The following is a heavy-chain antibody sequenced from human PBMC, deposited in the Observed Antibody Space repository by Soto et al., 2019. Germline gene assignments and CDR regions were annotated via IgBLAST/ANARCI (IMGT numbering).Heavy chain of an antibody. CDR1: GGTFSNYA. J-gene: IGHJ6*02. V-gene: IGHV1-69*13. D-gene: IGHD3-10*01. CDR2: IIPMFGTS. CDR3: ARGVRTGFYGMDV. Sequence: SVKVSCKASGGTFSNYAISWVRQAPGQGLEWVGGIIPMFGTSNYAQNFQGRVSITADESTSTAYMELSSLRSEDTTVYYCARGVRTGFYGMDVWGQGTTVTVSS.